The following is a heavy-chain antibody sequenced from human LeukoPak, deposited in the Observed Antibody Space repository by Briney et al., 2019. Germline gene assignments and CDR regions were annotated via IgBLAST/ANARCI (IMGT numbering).Heavy chain of an antibody. D-gene: IGHD1-26*01. J-gene: IGHJ4*02. CDR3: ARGWDLGDYLDY. CDR1: GYTFTSYR. Sequence: ASVKVSCKASGYTFTSYRLHWVRQAPGQGLEWMGIIDPSGETTSYAQNFQGRVTMTSDTSTSTVYMELSSLRSEDTAVYYCARGWDLGDYLDYWGQGTLVTVSS. V-gene: IGHV1-46*01. CDR2: IDPSGETT.